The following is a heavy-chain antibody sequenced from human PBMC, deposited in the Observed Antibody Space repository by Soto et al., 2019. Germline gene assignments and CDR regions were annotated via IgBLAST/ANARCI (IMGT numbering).Heavy chain of an antibody. J-gene: IGHJ4*02. CDR3: AHTAPSGPHWETFNC. Sequence: QITLKESGPTLVKPTQTLTLTCTVSGFSLMTNGVGVGWFRQPPGKALEWLALIYRDDDKRYRPSPRSRVTITKDSSKNQVVFTMTNMDPVDTCTYYCAHTAPSGPHWETFNCWGQGTLVTVS. CDR1: GFSLMTNGVG. V-gene: IGHV2-5*02. D-gene: IGHD1-26*01. CDR2: IYRDDDK.